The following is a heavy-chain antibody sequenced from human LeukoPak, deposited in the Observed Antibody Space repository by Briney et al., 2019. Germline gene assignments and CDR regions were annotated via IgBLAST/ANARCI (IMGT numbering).Heavy chain of an antibody. V-gene: IGHV3-23*01. J-gene: IGHJ4*02. D-gene: IGHD2-2*01. Sequence: GGSLRLSCAASGFTFSSIAMSWVRQAPDKGLEWVSTISGSGGGTYYADSVKGRFAISRDNSKNTLDLQMNSLRAEDTAVYYCAKDQKWGPADYYFDSWGQGTLVTVSS. CDR1: GFTFSSIA. CDR3: AKDQKWGPADYYFDS. CDR2: ISGSGGGT.